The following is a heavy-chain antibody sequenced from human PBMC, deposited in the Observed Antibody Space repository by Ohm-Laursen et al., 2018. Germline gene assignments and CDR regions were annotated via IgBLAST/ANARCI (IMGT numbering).Heavy chain of an antibody. Sequence: GSLRLSCTASGFTFSGSAIHWVRQASGKGLEWVGRIRSKANSYATAYAASVKGRFTISRDDSDNTAYLQMNSLKTEDTAVYYCTRWLPLQLSLDYWGQGTLVTVSS. CDR2: IRSKANSYAT. D-gene: IGHD5-18*01. CDR3: TRWLPLQLSLDY. V-gene: IGHV3-73*01. CDR1: GFTFSGSA. J-gene: IGHJ4*02.